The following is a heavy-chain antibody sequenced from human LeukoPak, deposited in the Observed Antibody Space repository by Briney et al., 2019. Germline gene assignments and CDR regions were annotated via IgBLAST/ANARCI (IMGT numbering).Heavy chain of an antibody. Sequence: SETLSLTCAVYGGSFSGYHWSWIRQSPGKGLEWIGEINHSGSTNYNPSLKSRVTISVDTSRNQFSMKLNSVTAADTAVYYCAGSGGLANQGAVFDYWGQGTLVTVSS. D-gene: IGHD3-10*01. CDR1: GGSFSGYH. J-gene: IGHJ4*02. V-gene: IGHV4-34*01. CDR3: AGSGGLANQGAVFDY. CDR2: INHSGST.